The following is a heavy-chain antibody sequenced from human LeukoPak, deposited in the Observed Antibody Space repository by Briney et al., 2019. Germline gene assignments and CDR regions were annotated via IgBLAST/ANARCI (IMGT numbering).Heavy chain of an antibody. D-gene: IGHD3-22*01. CDR3: AKYPYDSSGYYFDY. V-gene: IGHV3-23*01. CDR1: GFTFSSYA. Sequence: GGSLRLSRAASGFTFSSYAMSWVRQAPGKGLEWVSAISGSGGSTYYADSVKGRFTISRDNSKNTLYLQMNSLRAEDTAVYYCAKYPYDSSGYYFDYWGQGTLVTVSS. CDR2: ISGSGGST. J-gene: IGHJ4*02.